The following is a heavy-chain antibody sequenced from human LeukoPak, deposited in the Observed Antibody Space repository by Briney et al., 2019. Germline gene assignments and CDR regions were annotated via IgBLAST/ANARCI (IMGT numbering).Heavy chain of an antibody. Sequence: PGRSLRLSCAASGFTFSSYSMNWVRQAPGKGLEWVPYISSSSSTIYYADSVKGRFTISRDNAKNSLYLQMNSLRAEDTAVYYCARADSSGYYHPINWGQGTLVTVSS. V-gene: IGHV3-48*01. CDR2: ISSSSSTI. CDR1: GFTFSSYS. J-gene: IGHJ4*02. D-gene: IGHD3-22*01. CDR3: ARADSSGYYHPIN.